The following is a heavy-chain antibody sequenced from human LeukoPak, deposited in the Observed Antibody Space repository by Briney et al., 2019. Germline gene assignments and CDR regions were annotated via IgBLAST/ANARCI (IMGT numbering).Heavy chain of an antibody. D-gene: IGHD2-21*02. CDR1: GGSFSGYY. CDR2: INHSGST. Sequence: PSETLSLTCAVYGGSFSGYYWSWIRQPPGKGLEWIGEINHSGSTNYNPSLKSRVTISVDTSKNQFSLKLSSVTAADTAVYYCVVEVTHTFSFDYWGQGTLVTVSS. J-gene: IGHJ4*02. CDR3: VVEVTHTFSFDY. V-gene: IGHV4-34*01.